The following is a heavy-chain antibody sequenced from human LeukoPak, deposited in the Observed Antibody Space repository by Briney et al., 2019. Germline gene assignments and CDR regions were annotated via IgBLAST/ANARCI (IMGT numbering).Heavy chain of an antibody. CDR1: GGSFSGYY. D-gene: IGHD6-13*01. Sequence: SETLSLTCAVYGGSFSGYYWSWIRQPPGKGLEWIGEINHSGSTNYNPSLKSRVTISVDTSKNQFSLKLSSVTAADTAVYYCARVRYSSSWTHQYNWFDPWGQGTLVTVSS. CDR2: INHSGST. V-gene: IGHV4-34*01. J-gene: IGHJ5*02. CDR3: ARVRYSSSWTHQYNWFDP.